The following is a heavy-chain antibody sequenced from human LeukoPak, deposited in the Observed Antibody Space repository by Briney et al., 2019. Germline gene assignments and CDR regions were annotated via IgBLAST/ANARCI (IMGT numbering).Heavy chain of an antibody. CDR2: IYYSGST. Sequence: SETLSLTCTVSGGSISSYYWSWIRQPPGKGLEWIGYIYYSGSTNYNPPLKSRVTISVDTSKNQFSLKLSSVTAADTAVYYCARTGYSSSSYYYYYMDVWGKGTTVTVSS. CDR3: ARTGYSSSSYYYYYMDV. CDR1: GGSISSYY. J-gene: IGHJ6*03. D-gene: IGHD6-13*01. V-gene: IGHV4-59*01.